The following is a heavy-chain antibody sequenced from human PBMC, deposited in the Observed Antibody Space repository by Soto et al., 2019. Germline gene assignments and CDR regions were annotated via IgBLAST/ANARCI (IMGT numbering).Heavy chain of an antibody. V-gene: IGHV4-34*01. Sequence: QVQLQQWGAGLLKPSETLSLTCAVYGGSFSGYYWSWIRQPPGKGLEWSGEINHSGSTNYNPSLTSRVTISVDTSKNQFSLKLSSVPAADPAVYYCARAPRRGYSGYDFSDYWGQGTLVTVSS. CDR3: ARAPRRGYSGYDFSDY. CDR2: INHSGST. CDR1: GGSFSGYY. J-gene: IGHJ4*02. D-gene: IGHD5-12*01.